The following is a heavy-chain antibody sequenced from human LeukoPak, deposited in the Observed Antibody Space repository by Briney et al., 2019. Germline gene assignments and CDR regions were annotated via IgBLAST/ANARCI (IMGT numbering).Heavy chain of an antibody. CDR3: ARNSKLRYFDWFDY. Sequence: PGGSLRLSCAASGFTFSSYWMRWVRQAPGKGLEWVANIKQDGSEKYYVDSVKGRFSISRDNAKNSLYLQMNSLRAEDTAVYYCARNSKLRYFDWFDYWGQGTLVTVSS. CDR2: IKQDGSEK. V-gene: IGHV3-7*01. CDR1: GFTFSSYW. D-gene: IGHD3-9*01. J-gene: IGHJ4*02.